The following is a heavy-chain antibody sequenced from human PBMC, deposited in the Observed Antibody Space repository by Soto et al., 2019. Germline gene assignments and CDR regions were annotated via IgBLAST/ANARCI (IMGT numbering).Heavy chain of an antibody. V-gene: IGHV4-59*01. CDR3: ARVGSLSGTNVWFDP. CDR2: IYYSGST. D-gene: IGHD1-7*01. J-gene: IGHJ5*02. CDR1: GGSISSYY. Sequence: QVQLQESGPGLVKPSETLSLTCTVSGGSISSYYWSWIRQPPGKGLEWIGHIYYSGSTNYNPSLKSHVTMSVDTSKSQFSLKLSSVTPADTAVYYCARVGSLSGTNVWFDPWGQGTLVSVSS.